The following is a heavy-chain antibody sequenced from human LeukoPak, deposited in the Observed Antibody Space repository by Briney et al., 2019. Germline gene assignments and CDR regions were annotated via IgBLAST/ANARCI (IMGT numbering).Heavy chain of an antibody. CDR3: ARGGFDY. CDR1: VYTFTTYY. Sequence: ASVKVSCKASVYTFTTYYMHWVRQAPGQGLEWMGWISTNSDDTNYAQKFRGRVNMSRDTSISTAYMELSRLRSDDTAIYYCARGGFDYWGQGTLVAVSS. CDR2: ISTNSDDT. V-gene: IGHV1-2*02. J-gene: IGHJ4*02.